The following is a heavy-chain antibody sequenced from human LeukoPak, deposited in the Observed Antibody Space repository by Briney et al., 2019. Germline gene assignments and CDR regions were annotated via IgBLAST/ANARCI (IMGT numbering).Heavy chain of an antibody. J-gene: IGHJ4*02. V-gene: IGHV4-59*11. CDR2: IYYSGST. CDR3: AREVAAGSHMGFDY. CDR1: GGSISSHY. Sequence: SETLSLTCTVSGGSISSHYWSWIRQPPGKGLEWIGYIYYSGSTNYNPSLKSRVTISVDTSKNQFSLNVNSVTAADTAMYYCAREVAAGSHMGFDYWGQGTLVTVSS. D-gene: IGHD6-19*01.